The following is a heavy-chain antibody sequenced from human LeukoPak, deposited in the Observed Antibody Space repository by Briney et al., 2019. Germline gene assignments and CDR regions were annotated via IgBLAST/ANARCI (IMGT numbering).Heavy chain of an antibody. J-gene: IGHJ3*01. V-gene: IGHV4-30-4*01. Sequence: PSQTLSLTCTVPGDSTSSADYYWGWIRQPPGKGLEWIGYIYYSGSTYYNPSLKSRVTISVDTSKNQFSLEVRSVTAADTAVYYCARHHDSRNGFDVWGQGTMVTVSS. CDR3: ARHHDSRNGFDV. CDR2: IYYSGST. D-gene: IGHD3-22*01. CDR1: GDSTSSADYY.